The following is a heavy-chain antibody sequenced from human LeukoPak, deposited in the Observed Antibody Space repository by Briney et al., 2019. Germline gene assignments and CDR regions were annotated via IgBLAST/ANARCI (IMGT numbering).Heavy chain of an antibody. Sequence: SVKVSCKASGGIFNDYSISWVRQAPGQGLEWMGRIIPILNVPNYAQKFEGRVTITADKSTNTAYMELSSLKSEDTAVYLCARGRPRAKYFDYWGQGTLVTVSS. CDR1: GGIFNDYS. V-gene: IGHV1-69*04. CDR3: ARGRPRAKYFDY. J-gene: IGHJ4*02. D-gene: IGHD2/OR15-2a*01. CDR2: IIPILNVP.